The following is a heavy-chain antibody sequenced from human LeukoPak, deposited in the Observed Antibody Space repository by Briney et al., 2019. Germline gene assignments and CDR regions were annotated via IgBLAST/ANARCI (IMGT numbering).Heavy chain of an antibody. CDR1: GGSFSGYY. Sequence: SETLSLTCAVYGGSFSGYYWSWIRQPPGKGLEWIGEINHSGSTNYNPSLKSRVTISVDKSKNQFSLKLSSVTAADTAVYYCAREGSGWGNFDYWGQGTLVTVSS. CDR3: AREGSGWGNFDY. D-gene: IGHD6-19*01. V-gene: IGHV4-34*01. J-gene: IGHJ4*02. CDR2: INHSGST.